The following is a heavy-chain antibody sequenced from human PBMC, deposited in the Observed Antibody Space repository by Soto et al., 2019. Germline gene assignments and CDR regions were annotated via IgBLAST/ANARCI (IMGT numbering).Heavy chain of an antibody. CDR1: GCSVSSRFW. D-gene: IGHD6-13*01. CDR2: IYHSGSA. J-gene: IGHJ4*02. CDR3: ARYNAASGTYYFDY. V-gene: IGHV4-4*02. Sequence: SETLSLTCAVSGCSVSSRFWWCWVRPSPGKGLEWIGEIYHSGSANYNPSLKSRVTMSVDNSKNQFSLKLNSVTAADTAVYYCARYNAASGTYYFDYWGQGTLVTVSS.